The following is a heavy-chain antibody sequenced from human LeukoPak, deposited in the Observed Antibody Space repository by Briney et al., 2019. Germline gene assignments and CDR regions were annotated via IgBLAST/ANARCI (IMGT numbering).Heavy chain of an antibody. V-gene: IGHV4-4*07. D-gene: IGHD3-3*01. Sequence: SETLSLTCTVSGGSISSYYWSWIRQPAGKGLEWIGRIYTSGSTNYNPSLKSRVTMSVDTSKNQFSLKLSSVTAADTAVYYCARDRYYDFWSGYLNWYFDLWDRGTLVTVSS. CDR1: GGSISSYY. CDR3: ARDRYYDFWSGYLNWYFDL. J-gene: IGHJ2*01. CDR2: IYTSGST.